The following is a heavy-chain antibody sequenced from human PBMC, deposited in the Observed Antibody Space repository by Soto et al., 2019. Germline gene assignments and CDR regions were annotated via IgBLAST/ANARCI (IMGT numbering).Heavy chain of an antibody. CDR2: ISSSSSYI. V-gene: IGHV3-21*01. Sequence: PGGSLRLSCAASGFTFSSYSMNWVRQAPGKGLEWVSSISSSSSYIYYADSVKGRFTISRDNAKNSLYLQMNSLRAEDTAVYYCARGKENTAIVFDYWGQGTLVTVSS. CDR3: ARGKENTAIVFDY. J-gene: IGHJ4*02. D-gene: IGHD5-18*01. CDR1: GFTFSSYS.